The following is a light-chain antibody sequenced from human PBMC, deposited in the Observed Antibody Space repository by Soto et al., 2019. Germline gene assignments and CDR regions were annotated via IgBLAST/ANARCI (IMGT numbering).Light chain of an antibody. CDR2: AAS. J-gene: IGKJ1*01. CDR1: QGISTY. CDR3: QQSYSTTWT. V-gene: IGKV1-39*01. Sequence: DIKMTQSPSSLSACVGDRVTITCRASQGISTYLNWYQQKPGKAPKLLIYAASSLQSGVPSRFSGSGSETDFTLTISSLQPEDFATYSCQQSYSTTWTFGQGTKVDIK.